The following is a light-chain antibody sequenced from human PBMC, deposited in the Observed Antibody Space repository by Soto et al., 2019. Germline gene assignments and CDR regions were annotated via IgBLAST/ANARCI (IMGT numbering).Light chain of an antibody. Sequence: QSVLTQPPSVSEAPGQRVTISCSGSNVGNKPVNWYQQLPGKAPKLLIYRNNQRPSGVPDRFSGSKSGTSASLAISGLRSEDEADYYCAAWDDSLSGWVFGGGTKLTVL. CDR1: NVGNKP. CDR3: AAWDDSLSGWV. V-gene: IGLV1-47*01. J-gene: IGLJ3*02. CDR2: RNN.